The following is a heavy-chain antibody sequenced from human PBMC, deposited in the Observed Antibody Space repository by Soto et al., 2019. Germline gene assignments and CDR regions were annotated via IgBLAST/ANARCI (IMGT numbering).Heavy chain of an antibody. CDR3: AGSLWFVEYYYGMDV. CDR2: IYPGDSDT. Sequence: PGESLKISCKGSGYSFTSYWIGWVRQMPGKGLEWMGIIYPGDSDTRYSPSFQGQVTISADKSISTAYLQWSSLKASDTAMYYCAGSLWFVEYYYGMDVSGEGTTVTVSS. J-gene: IGHJ6*04. CDR1: GYSFTSYW. V-gene: IGHV5-51*01. D-gene: IGHD3-10*01.